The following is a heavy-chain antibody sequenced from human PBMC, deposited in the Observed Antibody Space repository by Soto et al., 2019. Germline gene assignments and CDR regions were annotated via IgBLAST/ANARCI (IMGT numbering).Heavy chain of an antibody. V-gene: IGHV1-69*08. Sequence: QVQLVQSGAEVKKPGSSVKVSCKASGGTFSSYTISWVRQAPGQGLEWMGRIIPILGIANYAQKFQGRVTIPADKSTSTAYMELSSLRSEDTAVYYCARDGIAAAGNLDYWGQGTLVTVSS. D-gene: IGHD6-13*01. J-gene: IGHJ4*02. CDR3: ARDGIAAAGNLDY. CDR2: IIPILGIA. CDR1: GGTFSSYT.